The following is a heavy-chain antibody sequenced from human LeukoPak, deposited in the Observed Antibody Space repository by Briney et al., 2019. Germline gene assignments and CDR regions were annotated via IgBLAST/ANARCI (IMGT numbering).Heavy chain of an antibody. Sequence: PGGSLRLSCAASGFTFSNYAMSWVRQAPGKGLEWVSSISGSGGSTYYAASVKGRFTISRHNSKNTLYLQMNSLRAEDTAVYYCAPRYWGEEMDVWGQGTTVTVSS. V-gene: IGHV3-23*01. J-gene: IGHJ6*02. CDR2: ISGSGGST. CDR3: APRYWGEEMDV. CDR1: GFTFSNYA. D-gene: IGHD2-21*01.